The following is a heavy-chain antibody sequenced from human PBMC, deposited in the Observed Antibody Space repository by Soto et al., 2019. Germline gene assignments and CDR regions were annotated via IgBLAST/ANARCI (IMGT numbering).Heavy chain of an antibody. CDR1: GGSISSYY. D-gene: IGHD3-16*01. J-gene: IGHJ5*02. CDR3: ARAYELGARFDP. CDR2: IYYSGST. Sequence: QVQLQESGPGLVKPSETLSLTCTVSGGSISSYYWSWIRQPPGKGLEWIGYIYYSGSTNYNPSLKSRVTISVDTSKNQFSLNLSSVTAADTAVYYCARAYELGARFDPWGQGTLVTVSS. V-gene: IGHV4-59*01.